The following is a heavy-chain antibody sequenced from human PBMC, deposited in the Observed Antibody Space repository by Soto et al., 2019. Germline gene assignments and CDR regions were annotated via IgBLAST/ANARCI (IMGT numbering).Heavy chain of an antibody. CDR3: ARGGYYDSSGYEIDACDI. Sequence: QVQLQESGPGLVKPSQILSLACTVSDGSISSGDYYWSWIRQPPGKGLEWIGYIYYSGSTYYNPSLKSRVTISVDTSKNQFSLKLSSVTAADTAVYYCARGGYYDSSGYEIDACDIWGQGTMVTVSS. V-gene: IGHV4-30-4*01. CDR1: DGSISSGDYY. CDR2: IYYSGST. D-gene: IGHD3-22*01. J-gene: IGHJ3*02.